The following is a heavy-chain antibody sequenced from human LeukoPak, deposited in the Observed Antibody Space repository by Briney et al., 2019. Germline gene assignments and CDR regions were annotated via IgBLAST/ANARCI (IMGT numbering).Heavy chain of an antibody. D-gene: IGHD3-22*01. CDR3: ARDYYANAFDI. CDR1: GGSISRYY. CDR2: IHYSGNT. J-gene: IGHJ3*02. Sequence: PSETLSLTCTASGGSISRYYRTWIRQSPGKGLEWIGHIHYSGNTNYNPSLKSRVTISVDTSKNQFSLKLSSVTAADTAVYYCARDYYANAFDIWGQGTMVTVSS. V-gene: IGHV4-59*01.